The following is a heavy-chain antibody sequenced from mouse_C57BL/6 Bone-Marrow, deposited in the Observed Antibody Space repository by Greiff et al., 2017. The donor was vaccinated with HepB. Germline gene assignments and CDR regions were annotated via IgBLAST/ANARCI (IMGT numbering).Heavy chain of an antibody. CDR3: ARFAYYYGSSPYYFDY. V-gene: IGHV1-64*01. CDR2: IHPNSGST. CDR1: GYTFTSYW. D-gene: IGHD1-1*01. J-gene: IGHJ2*01. Sequence: QVQLQQPGAELVKPGASVKLSCKASGYTFTSYWMHWVKQRPGQGLEWIGMIHPNSGSTNYNEKFKSKATLTVDKSSSTAYMQLSSLTSEDSAVYYCARFAYYYGSSPYYFDYWGQGTTLTVSS.